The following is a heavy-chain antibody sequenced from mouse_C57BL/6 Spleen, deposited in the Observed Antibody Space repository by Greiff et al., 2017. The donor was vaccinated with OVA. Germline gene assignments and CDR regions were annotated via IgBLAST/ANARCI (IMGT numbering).Heavy chain of an antibody. CDR2: IDPNSGGT. Sequence: QVQLKQPGAELVKPGASVKLSCKASGYTFTSYWMHWVKQRPGRGLEWIGRIDPNSGGTKYNEKFKSKATLTVDKPSSTAYMQLSSLTSEDSAVYYCARPPYDGYYWFAYWGQGTLVTVSA. V-gene: IGHV1-72*01. D-gene: IGHD2-3*01. CDR3: ARPPYDGYYWFAY. J-gene: IGHJ3*01. CDR1: GYTFTSYW.